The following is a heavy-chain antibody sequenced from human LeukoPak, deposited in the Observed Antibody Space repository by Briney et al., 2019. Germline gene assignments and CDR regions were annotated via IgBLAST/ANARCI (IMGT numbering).Heavy chain of an antibody. CDR2: ISVHNGNP. J-gene: IGHJ4*02. CDR1: GYTFSSYG. CDR3: ARAPFQLYCSGGNCYFDL. V-gene: IGHV1-18*01. D-gene: IGHD2-21*01. Sequence: GASVKVSCKASGYTFSSYGFNWVRQAPGQGLEWMGWISVHNGNPKYARKLQGRVTLTTDTSTNTAYMELRNLRSDDTAVYYCARAPFQLYCSGGNCYFDLWGQGTLVTVSS.